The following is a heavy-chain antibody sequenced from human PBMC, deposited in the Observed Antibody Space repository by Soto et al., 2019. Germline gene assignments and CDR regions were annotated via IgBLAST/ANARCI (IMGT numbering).Heavy chain of an antibody. V-gene: IGHV3-23*01. CDR2: ISGSGGST. D-gene: IGHD4-17*01. CDR3: AKVGDYSQYYYMDV. CDR1: GFTFTSYA. J-gene: IGHJ6*03. Sequence: EVQLLESGGGLVQPGGSRRLSCAASGFTFTSYAMSWVRQAPGKGLEWVSAISGSGGSTYYADSVKGRFTISRDNSKNTLYLQMNSLRAEDTAVYYCAKVGDYSQYYYMDVWGKGTTVTVSS.